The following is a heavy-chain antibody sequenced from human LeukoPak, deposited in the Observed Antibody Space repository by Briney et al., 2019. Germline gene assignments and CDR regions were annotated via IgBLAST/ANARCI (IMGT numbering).Heavy chain of an antibody. CDR2: IYYSGST. D-gene: IGHD6-19*01. J-gene: IGHJ6*03. CDR1: GGSISSYY. Sequence: PWETLSLTCTVSGGSISSYYWSWIRQPPGKGLEWIGYIYYSGSTNYNPSLKSRVTISVDTSKNQFSLKLSSVTAADTAVYYCARVVREQWPHYYYYYMDVWGKGTTVTVSS. V-gene: IGHV4-59*01. CDR3: ARVVREQWPHYYYYYMDV.